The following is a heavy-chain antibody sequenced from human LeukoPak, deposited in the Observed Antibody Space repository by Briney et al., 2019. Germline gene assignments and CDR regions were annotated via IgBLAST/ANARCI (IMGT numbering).Heavy chain of an antibody. D-gene: IGHD2-2*01. CDR1: GYTFTGYY. CDR3: ARETDIVVVPAASFDY. J-gene: IGHJ4*02. V-gene: IGHV1-2*02. Sequence: ASVKVSCKASGYTFTGYYMHWVRQAPGQGLEWMGWINPNSGGTNYAQKFQGRVTMTRDTSISTAYMELSRLRSDDTAVYYCARETDIVVVPAASFDYWGQGTLVTVSS. CDR2: INPNSGGT.